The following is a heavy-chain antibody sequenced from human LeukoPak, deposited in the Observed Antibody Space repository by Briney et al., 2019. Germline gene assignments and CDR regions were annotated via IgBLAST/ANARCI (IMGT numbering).Heavy chain of an antibody. J-gene: IGHJ3*02. Sequence: PGGSLRLSCAASGFTFSSYSMNWVRQAPGKGLEWVSSISSSSSYIYYADSVKGRFTISRDNAKNSLYLQMNSLRAEDTAVYYCARGGNLNSPVSDDAFDIWGQGTMVTVSS. CDR2: ISSSSSYI. V-gene: IGHV3-21*01. CDR1: GFTFSSYS. D-gene: IGHD1-7*01. CDR3: ARGGNLNSPVSDDAFDI.